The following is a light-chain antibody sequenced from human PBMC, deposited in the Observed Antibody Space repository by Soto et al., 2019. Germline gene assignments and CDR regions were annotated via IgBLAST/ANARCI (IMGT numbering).Light chain of an antibody. CDR2: GAS. V-gene: IGKV3-20*01. CDR3: QQYGSPPLT. CDR1: QSVTSSY. J-gene: IGKJ4*01. Sequence: EIVLTQSPGTLSLSPGERATLSCRASQSVTSSYLAWYQQKPGQAPRLLIYGASSRATGIPDRFSGSGSGTDFTLTISRLEPEDLAVYHCQQYGSPPLTFGGGTKGDIK.